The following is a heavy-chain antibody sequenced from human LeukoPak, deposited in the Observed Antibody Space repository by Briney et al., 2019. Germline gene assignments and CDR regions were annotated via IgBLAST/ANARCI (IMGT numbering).Heavy chain of an antibody. J-gene: IGHJ4*02. D-gene: IGHD6-6*01. CDR3: ARGGASSLPFDF. V-gene: IGHV4-59*01. CDR1: GGSISSYY. CDR2: IYDSGSS. Sequence: SETLSLTCTVSGGSISSYYWSWIRQPPGKGLEWIGWIGNIYDSGSSNYNPSLRSRVTISVDTYKNQFSLKLSSVTAADTAVYYCARGGASSLPFDFWGQGTLVTVSS.